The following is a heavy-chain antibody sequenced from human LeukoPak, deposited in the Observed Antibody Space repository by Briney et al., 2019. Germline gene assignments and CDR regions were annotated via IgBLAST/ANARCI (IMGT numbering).Heavy chain of an antibody. CDR2: IYYSGST. D-gene: IGHD6-13*01. V-gene: IGHV4-59*08. Sequence: SETLSLTCTVSGGSISSYYWSWIRQPPGKGLEWIGYIYYSGSTNYNPSLKSRVTISVDTSKNQFSLKLSSVTAADTAVYYCARHTSNQQLGWFDPWGQGTLVTVSS. CDR1: GGSISSYY. J-gene: IGHJ5*02. CDR3: ARHTSNQQLGWFDP.